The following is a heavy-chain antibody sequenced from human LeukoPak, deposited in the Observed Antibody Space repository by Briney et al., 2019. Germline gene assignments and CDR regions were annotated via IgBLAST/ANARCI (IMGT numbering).Heavy chain of an antibody. D-gene: IGHD3-9*01. Sequence: SETLSLTCTVSGGSISSSSYYWGWIRQPPGKGLEWIGSIYYSGSTYYNPSLKSRVTISVDTSKNQFSLKLSSVTAADTAVYYRARETYDTLTGYLFDYWGQGTLVTVSS. CDR2: IYYSGST. V-gene: IGHV4-39*07. CDR3: ARETYDTLTGYLFDY. CDR1: GGSISSSSYY. J-gene: IGHJ4*02.